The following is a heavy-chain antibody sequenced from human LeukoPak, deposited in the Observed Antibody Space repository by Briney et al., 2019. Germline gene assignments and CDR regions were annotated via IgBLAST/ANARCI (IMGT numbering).Heavy chain of an antibody. D-gene: IGHD6-6*01. CDR1: GFDLSNHP. J-gene: IGHJ4*02. CDR3: QLATDC. V-gene: IGHV3-23*01. CDR2: ISGNGNT. Sequence: GGSLRLSCAASGFDLSNHPMSWVRQAPGKGLEWLSTISGNGNTCYADSVKGRFTTSRDNSKNMLSVQMNSLTAGDTATYYCQLATDCWGQGTLVTVSS.